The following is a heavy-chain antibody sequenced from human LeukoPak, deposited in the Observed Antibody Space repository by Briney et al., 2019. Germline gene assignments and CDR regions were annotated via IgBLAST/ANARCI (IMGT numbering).Heavy chain of an antibody. D-gene: IGHD3-9*01. V-gene: IGHV3-48*01. CDR3: ARGYDILTGYYSPVLADV. CDR1: GFTFSSYS. CDR2: ISSSSSTI. J-gene: IGHJ6*02. Sequence: GGSLRLSCAASGFTFSSYSMNWVRQAPGKGLEWVSYISSSSSTIYYADSVKGRFTISRDNAKNSLYLQMNSLRAEDTAVYYCARGYDILTGYYSPVLADVWGQGTTVTVSS.